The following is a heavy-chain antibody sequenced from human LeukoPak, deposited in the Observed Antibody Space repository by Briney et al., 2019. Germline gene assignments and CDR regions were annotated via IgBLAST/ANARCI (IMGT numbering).Heavy chain of an antibody. V-gene: IGHV1-2*04. CDR2: INPNSGGT. D-gene: IGHD3-22*01. Sequence: ASVKVSCKASGYTFTGYYVHWVRQAPGQGLEWMGWINPNSGGTNYAQKFQGWVTMTRDTSISTAYMELSRLRSDDTAVYYCARAPNYYYDSSGYYDYWGQGTLVTVSS. CDR1: GYTFTGYY. CDR3: ARAPNYYYDSSGYYDY. J-gene: IGHJ4*02.